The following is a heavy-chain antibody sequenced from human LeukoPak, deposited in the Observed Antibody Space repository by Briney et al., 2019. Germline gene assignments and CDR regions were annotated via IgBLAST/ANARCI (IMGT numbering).Heavy chain of an antibody. Sequence: GGSLRLSCEASGFRFGGFWMNWVRQAPGKGPERVANINQDGSERLYVDSVKGRFTISRDNAKNSLYLQMNSLRVEDTAVYYCTRDVREAYDIWGHGTMVTVSS. D-gene: IGHD3-16*01. CDR3: TRDVREAYDI. J-gene: IGHJ3*02. CDR1: GFRFGGFW. V-gene: IGHV3-7*01. CDR2: INQDGSER.